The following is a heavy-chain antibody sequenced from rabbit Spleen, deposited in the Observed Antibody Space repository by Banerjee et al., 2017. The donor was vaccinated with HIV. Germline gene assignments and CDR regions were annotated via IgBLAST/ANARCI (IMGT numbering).Heavy chain of an antibody. V-gene: IGHV1S7*01. D-gene: IGHD4-1*01. J-gene: IGHJ4*01. CDR1: GFDFSVYG. CDR3: VREVAVKFNL. Sequence: QQLVESGGGLVQPGGSLKLSCKASGFDFSVYGLSWVRQAPGKGLEWIGYIDPVFGSTDYASWVNGRFTISSHNAQNTLYLQLNSLTAADTATYFCVREVAVKFNLWGQGTLVTVS. CDR2: IDPVFGST.